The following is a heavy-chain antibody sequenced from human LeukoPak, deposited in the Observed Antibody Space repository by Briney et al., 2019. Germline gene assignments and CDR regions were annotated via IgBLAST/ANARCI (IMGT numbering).Heavy chain of an antibody. CDR3: AKGGAVTGTMYFQY. Sequence: GGSLRLSCAASGFTFASYTMSWVRQIPGKGLEWVSAIRSSGDSTYYADSAKGRFTIYRDNSKNTLYLQMNSLRAEDTAVYYCAKGGAVTGTMYFQYWGQGTLVTVSS. CDR1: GFTFASYT. V-gene: IGHV3-23*01. D-gene: IGHD6-19*01. CDR2: IRSSGDST. J-gene: IGHJ1*01.